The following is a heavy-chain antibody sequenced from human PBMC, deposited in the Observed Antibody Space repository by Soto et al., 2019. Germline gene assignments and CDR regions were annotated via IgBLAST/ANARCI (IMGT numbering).Heavy chain of an antibody. J-gene: IGHJ3*02. CDR2: IIPTFGTA. CDR3: ARDRVYCSGGSCYPGNAFDI. V-gene: IGHV1-69*13. Sequence: SVKVSCKASGGTFSSYAISWVRQAPGQGLEWMGGIIPTFGTANYAQKFQGRVTITADESTSTAYMELSSLRSEDTAVYYCARDRVYCSGGSCYPGNAFDIWGQGTMVTV. CDR1: GGTFSSYA. D-gene: IGHD2-15*01.